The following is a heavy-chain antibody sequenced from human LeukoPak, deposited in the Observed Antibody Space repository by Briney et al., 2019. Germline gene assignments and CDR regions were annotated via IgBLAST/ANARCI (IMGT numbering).Heavy chain of an antibody. V-gene: IGHV3-66*01. CDR1: GFTFSSYR. D-gene: IGHD3-10*01. J-gene: IGHJ4*02. CDR3: ARGTVTMVDY. Sequence: PGGSLRLSCAASGFTFSSYRMNWVRQAPGRGLEWVSVIYSGGSTYYADSVKGRFTISRDNSKNTLFLQMNSLRAGDTAVYYCARGTVTMVDYWGQGTLVTVSS. CDR2: IYSGGST.